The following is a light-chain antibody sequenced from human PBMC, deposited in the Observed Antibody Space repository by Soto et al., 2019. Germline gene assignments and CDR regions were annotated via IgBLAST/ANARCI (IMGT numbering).Light chain of an antibody. CDR2: SAS. Sequence: DFQMTQSPSSLSASVGDRVTITCRATQSISRSLNLYQQKPGKSPELLIYSASSLQSGVPSRFSGRASATEFTLTIRGLQPDDFATYYCPQYDTPITFGPGTRLEIK. J-gene: IGKJ5*01. CDR1: QSISRS. CDR3: PQYDTPIT. V-gene: IGKV1-39*01.